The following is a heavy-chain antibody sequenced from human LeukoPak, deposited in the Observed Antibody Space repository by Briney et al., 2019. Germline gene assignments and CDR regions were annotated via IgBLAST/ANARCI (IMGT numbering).Heavy chain of an antibody. J-gene: IGHJ4*02. V-gene: IGHV3-23*01. D-gene: IGHD6-13*01. CDR2: ISGSGGST. CDR1: GFTFSSYA. Sequence: GGSPRLSCAASGFTFSSYAMSWVRQAPGKGLEWVSAISGSGGSTYYADSVKGRFTISRDNSKNTLYLQMNSLRAEDTAVYYCAKDGTGYSRHFDYWGQGTLVTVSS. CDR3: AKDGTGYSRHFDY.